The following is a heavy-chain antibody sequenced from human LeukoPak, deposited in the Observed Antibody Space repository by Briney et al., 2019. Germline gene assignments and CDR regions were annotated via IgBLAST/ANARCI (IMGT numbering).Heavy chain of an antibody. CDR2: IYPGASRT. D-gene: IGHD6-19*01. J-gene: IGHJ4*02. Sequence: GEPPKNSRVASGYSFSSSWVAWGRPMPRHGLGWMGAIYPGASRTGSGPSFQGQVAISVDKSINTAYLQGNSLKAWNTALYYCAGLSKEVAGDFDYGGQGTLSPSPQ. V-gene: IGHV5-51*01. CDR3: AGLSKEVAGDFDY. CDR1: GYSFSSSW.